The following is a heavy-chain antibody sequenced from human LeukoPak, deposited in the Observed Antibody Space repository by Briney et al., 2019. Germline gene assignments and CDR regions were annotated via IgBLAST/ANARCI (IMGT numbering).Heavy chain of an antibody. V-gene: IGHV1-18*01. CDR3: ARGAGPQYYYYYYMDV. CDR2: ISGYNGNT. CDR1: GYTFISYG. Sequence: ASVKVSCKASGYTFISYGISWVRQAPGQGLEWMGWISGYNGNTNYAQKLQGRVTMTRDTSISTAYMELSRLRSDDTAVYYCARGAGPQYYYYYYMDVWGKGTTVTVSS. D-gene: IGHD6-19*01. J-gene: IGHJ6*03.